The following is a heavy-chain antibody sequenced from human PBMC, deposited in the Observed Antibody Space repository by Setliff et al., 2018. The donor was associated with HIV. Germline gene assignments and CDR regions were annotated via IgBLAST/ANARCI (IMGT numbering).Heavy chain of an antibody. D-gene: IGHD3-16*01. CDR1: GYSFTGYY. J-gene: IGHJ4*02. CDR2: INPNSGCP. Sequence: ASVKVSCKASGYSFTGYYMHWVRQAPGQGLEWMGRINPNSGCPNYAQKFQGRVTMTRDTSISTAYMELSSLRSDDTAVYYCARGSSLDLGYYLDHWGQGALVTVSS. CDR3: ARGSSLDLGYYLDH. V-gene: IGHV1-2*06.